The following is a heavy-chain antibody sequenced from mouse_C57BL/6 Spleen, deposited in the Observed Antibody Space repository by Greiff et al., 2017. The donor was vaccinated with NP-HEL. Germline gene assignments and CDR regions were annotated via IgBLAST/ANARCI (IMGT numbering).Heavy chain of an antibody. CDR2: ISSGSSTI. J-gene: IGHJ3*01. D-gene: IGHD1-1*01. Sequence: EVHLVESGGGLVKPGGSLKLSCAASGFTFSDYGMHWVRQAPEKGLEWVAYISSGSSTIYYADTVKGRFTISRDNAKNTLFLQMTSLRSEDTAMYYCARPYYYGGSYFAYWGQGTLVTVSA. CDR1: GFTFSDYG. CDR3: ARPYYYGGSYFAY. V-gene: IGHV5-17*01.